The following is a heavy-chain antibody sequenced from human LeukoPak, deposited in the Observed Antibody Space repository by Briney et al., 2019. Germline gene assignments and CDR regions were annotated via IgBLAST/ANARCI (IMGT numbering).Heavy chain of an antibody. J-gene: IGHJ5*02. Sequence: SETLSLTCAVSGYSISSGYYWGWIRQPPGKGLEWIGSIYHSGSTYYNPSLKSRVTISVDTSKNQFSLKLSSVTAAETAVYFCARDGKPKNYYDSRGYHRWVNWFAPGGQGTLVTVSS. CDR1: GYSISSGYY. CDR3: ARDGKPKNYYDSRGYHRWVNWFAP. CDR2: IYHSGST. V-gene: IGHV4-38-2*02. D-gene: IGHD3-22*01.